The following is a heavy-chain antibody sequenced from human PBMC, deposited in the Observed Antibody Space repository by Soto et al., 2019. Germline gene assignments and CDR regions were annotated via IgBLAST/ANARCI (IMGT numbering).Heavy chain of an antibody. Sequence: ASVKVSCKASGYTFTSYYMHWVRQAPGQGLEWMGIINPSGGSTSYAQKFQGRVTMTRDTSTSTVYMELSSLRSEDTAVYYCARRGVTDFWSGYYYYYFDYWGQGTLVTVS. D-gene: IGHD3-3*01. J-gene: IGHJ4*02. CDR3: ARRGVTDFWSGYYYYYFDY. V-gene: IGHV1-46*03. CDR2: INPSGGST. CDR1: GYTFTSYY.